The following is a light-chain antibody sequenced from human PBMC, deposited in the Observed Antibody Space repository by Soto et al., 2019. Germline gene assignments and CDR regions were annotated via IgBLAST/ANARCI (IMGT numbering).Light chain of an antibody. CDR3: LQYDSLPIT. Sequence: DIQMTQSPSSLSASVGERVTITCQASQDISNYLHWYQQKPGKAPKLLIFDASTLEIGVPSRFSGSGSGTDFTFTISSLQPEDVATYYCLQYDSLPITFGQGTRLEIK. V-gene: IGKV1-33*01. J-gene: IGKJ5*01. CDR1: QDISNY. CDR2: DAS.